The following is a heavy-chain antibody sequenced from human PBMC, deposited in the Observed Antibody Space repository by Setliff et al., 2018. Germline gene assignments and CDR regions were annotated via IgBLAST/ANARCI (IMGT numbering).Heavy chain of an antibody. CDR1: GFTFSSYA. Sequence: PGGSLRLSCAASGFTFSSYAMHWVRQAPGKGLEWVAVISYDGSNKYYADSVKGRFTISRDNSTNTLYLQMNSLRAEDTAVYYCARARNKYGAFDYWGQGTLVTVSS. CDR3: ARARNKYGAFDY. V-gene: IGHV3-30*04. CDR2: ISYDGSNK. D-gene: IGHD4-17*01. J-gene: IGHJ4*02.